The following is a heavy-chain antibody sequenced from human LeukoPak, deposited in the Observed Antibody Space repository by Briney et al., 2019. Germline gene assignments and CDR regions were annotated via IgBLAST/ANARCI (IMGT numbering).Heavy chain of an antibody. CDR3: ARWVEDGYNYFDY. J-gene: IGHJ4*02. CDR2: IYYSGGT. V-gene: IGHV4-59*11. D-gene: IGHD5-24*01. Sequence: SETLSLTCTVSGGSISSHYWSWIRQPPGKGLEWIGYIYYSGGTNYNPSLKSRVTISVDTSKNQFSLKLSSVTAADTAVYYCARWVEDGYNYFDYWGQGTLVTVSS. CDR1: GGSISSHY.